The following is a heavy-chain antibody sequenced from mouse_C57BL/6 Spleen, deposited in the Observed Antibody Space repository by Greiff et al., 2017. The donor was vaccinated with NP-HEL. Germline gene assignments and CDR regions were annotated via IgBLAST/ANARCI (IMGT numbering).Heavy chain of an antibody. CDR3: ARGTTVSAEGYYYAMDY. CDR2: IDPEDGET. D-gene: IGHD1-1*01. V-gene: IGHV14-2*01. Sequence: EVQLQQSGAELVKPGASVKLSCTASGFNIKDYYMHWAKQRTEQGLEWIGRIDPEDGETKYAPKFQGKANITADTSSNTSYLQLCSLTSEDTAVYYWARGTTVSAEGYYYAMDYWGQGTSVTVSS. CDR1: GFNIKDYY. J-gene: IGHJ4*01.